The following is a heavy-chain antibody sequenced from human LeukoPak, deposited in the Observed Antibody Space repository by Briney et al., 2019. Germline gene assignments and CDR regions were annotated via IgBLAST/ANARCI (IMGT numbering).Heavy chain of an antibody. CDR1: GGSISSYY. CDR2: IHSSGYT. J-gene: IGHJ5*02. V-gene: IGHV4-4*09. Sequence: PSETLSLTCTVSGGSISSYYWSWIRQPPGQRLEWIAYIHSSGYTNYNPSLQSRVTISVDTSRNQFSLKVSSVTAADTAVYYCAKRQGPNSGSYDYFDPWGQGTLVTVSS. D-gene: IGHD1-26*01. CDR3: AKRQGPNSGSYDYFDP.